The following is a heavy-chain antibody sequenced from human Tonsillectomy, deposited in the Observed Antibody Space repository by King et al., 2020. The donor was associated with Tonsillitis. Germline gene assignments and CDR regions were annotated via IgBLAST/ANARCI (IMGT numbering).Heavy chain of an antibody. V-gene: IGHV3-15*01. Sequence: VQLVESGGGLVKPGGSLRLSCAASGFTFSNAWMSWVRQAPGKGLEWVGRSRSKTDGGTTDYAAPVKGRVSISRDDSTNTLYLQMNSLKTEDTAVYYCTTDTRSFNVGLNYYYYMDVWGQGTTVTVSS. D-gene: IGHD3-16*01. CDR1: GFTFSNAW. CDR3: TTDTRSFNVGLNYYYYMDV. J-gene: IGHJ6*03. CDR2: SRSKTDGGTT.